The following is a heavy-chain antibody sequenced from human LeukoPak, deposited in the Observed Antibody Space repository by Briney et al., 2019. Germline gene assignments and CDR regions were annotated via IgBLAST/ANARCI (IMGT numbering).Heavy chain of an antibody. CDR2: IRYDGSNK. Sequence: GGSLRLSCAASGFTFSSYGMHWVRLAPGRGLEWVAFIRYDGSNKYYADSVKGRFTISRDNSKNTLYLQMNSLRAEDTAVYYCAKDAAPGMGKLDYWGQGTLVTVSS. J-gene: IGHJ4*02. D-gene: IGHD3-10*01. CDR3: AKDAAPGMGKLDY. CDR1: GFTFSSYG. V-gene: IGHV3-30*02.